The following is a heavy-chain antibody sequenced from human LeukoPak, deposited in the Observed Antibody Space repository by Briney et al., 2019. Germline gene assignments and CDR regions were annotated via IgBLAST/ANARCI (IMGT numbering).Heavy chain of an antibody. Sequence: GRSLRLSCATSGFTFTDYYMSWIRQAPGKGLEWVSYISISGTTINYADSVVGRFTLSRDNAKSSLYLQMNSLRAEDTAVYYCTTDRWNEGWFDPWGQGTLATVSS. CDR3: TTDRWNEGWFDP. J-gene: IGHJ5*02. CDR2: ISISGTTI. D-gene: IGHD1-1*01. V-gene: IGHV3-11*01. CDR1: GFTFTDYY.